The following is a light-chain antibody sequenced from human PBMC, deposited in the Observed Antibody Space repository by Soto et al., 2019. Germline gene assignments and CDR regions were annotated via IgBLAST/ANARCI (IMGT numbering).Light chain of an antibody. CDR3: QQGHSTPYT. V-gene: IGKV1-39*01. Sequence: DIQMTQSQYSLSASVGDSVTITCRASQNIRTYLNWYQQKPGRAPKLLIHSASDLPSGVPSRFSGSGSGTEFTLTMSGLQPEDFATYYCQQGHSTPYTFGQGTKVEIK. J-gene: IGKJ2*01. CDR2: SAS. CDR1: QNIRTY.